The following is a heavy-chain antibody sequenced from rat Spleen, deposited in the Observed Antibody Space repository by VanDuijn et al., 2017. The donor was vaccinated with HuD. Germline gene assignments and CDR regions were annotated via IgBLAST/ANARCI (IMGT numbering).Heavy chain of an antibody. CDR1: GFTFSDYY. CDR2: ITSGGSST. D-gene: IGHD1-4*01. J-gene: IGHJ3*01. CDR3: ARHELPGYNPFAY. V-gene: IGHV5-7*01. Sequence: EVQLVESDGGLVQPGRSLKLSCAASGFTFSDYYMAWVRQAPKKGLEWVATITSGGSSTYYRDSVKGRFTISRDNAKSTLYLQMDSLRSEDTATYYCARHELPGYNPFAYWGQGTLVTVSS.